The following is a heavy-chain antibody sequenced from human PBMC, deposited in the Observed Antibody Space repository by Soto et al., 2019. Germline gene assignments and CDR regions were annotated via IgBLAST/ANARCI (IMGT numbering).Heavy chain of an antibody. D-gene: IGHD2-2*01. CDR2: IYSDKTT. CDR3: SRVRCSNSKCYTTGMAV. CDR1: GYSISGYH. J-gene: IGHJ6*02. Sequence: SETVSLTCTVSGYSISGYHWSWVRQPAGKGLEWVGRIYSDKTTNYSPSLKSRVTMSLDTSKDQFSLPLNSVTAADTAVYYCSRVRCSNSKCYTTGMAVWGQGTTVPVSS. V-gene: IGHV4-4*07.